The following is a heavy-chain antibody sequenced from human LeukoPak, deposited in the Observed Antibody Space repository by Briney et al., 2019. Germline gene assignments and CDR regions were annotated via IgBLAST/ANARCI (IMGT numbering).Heavy chain of an antibody. CDR2: IYYSGST. V-gene: IGHV4-59*01. D-gene: IGHD3-22*01. CDR3: ARVLGYDSSGYYLGTPDY. CDR1: GGSISSYY. Sequence: SETLSLTCTVSGGSISSYYWSWIRQPPGKGLEWIGYIYYSGSTNYNPSLKSRVTISVDTSKSQFSLKLSSVTAADTAVYYCARVLGYDSSGYYLGTPDYWGQGTLVTVSS. J-gene: IGHJ4*02.